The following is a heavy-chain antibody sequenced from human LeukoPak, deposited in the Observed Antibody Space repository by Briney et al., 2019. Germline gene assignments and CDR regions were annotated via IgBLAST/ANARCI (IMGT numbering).Heavy chain of an antibody. CDR3: ARGYYDSSGQYYFDY. Sequence: ASVKVSCKASGYTFTSYGISWVRQAPGQGLEWMGWISPYNANTDYAQKLQGRVTLTTDTSTSTAYMELRSLRSDDTAVYYCARGYYDSSGQYYFDYWGQGTLVIVSS. J-gene: IGHJ4*02. D-gene: IGHD3-22*01. CDR2: ISPYNANT. V-gene: IGHV1-18*01. CDR1: GYTFTSYG.